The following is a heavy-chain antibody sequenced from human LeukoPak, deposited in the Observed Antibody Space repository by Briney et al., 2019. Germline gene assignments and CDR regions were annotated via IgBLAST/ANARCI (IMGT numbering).Heavy chain of an antibody. CDR2: IIPIFGTA. D-gene: IGHD1-26*01. Sequence: GSSVKVSCKASGGTFSSYAISWVRQAPGQGLEWMGGIIPIFGTANYAQKFQGRVTITTDESTSTAYMELRSLRSDDTAVYYCARDGWQLLPLGYWGQGTLVTVSS. CDR1: GGTFSSYA. CDR3: ARDGWQLLPLGY. J-gene: IGHJ4*02. V-gene: IGHV1-69*05.